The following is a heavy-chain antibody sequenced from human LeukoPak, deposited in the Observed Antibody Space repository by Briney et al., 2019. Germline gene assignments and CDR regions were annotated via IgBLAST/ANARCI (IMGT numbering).Heavy chain of an antibody. CDR3: ARERGENDFWRYFQH. Sequence: ASVKVSCKASGYTFTSYYMHWVRQAPGQGLEWMGIINPSGGSTSYAQKFQGRVTMTRDTSTSTVYMELSSLRSEDTAVYYCARERGENDFWRYFQHWGQGTLVTVSS. D-gene: IGHD3-3*01. CDR1: GYTFTSYY. V-gene: IGHV1-46*01. CDR2: INPSGGST. J-gene: IGHJ1*01.